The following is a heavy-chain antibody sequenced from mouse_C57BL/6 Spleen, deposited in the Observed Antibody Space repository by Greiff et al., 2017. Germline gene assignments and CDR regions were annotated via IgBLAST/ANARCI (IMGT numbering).Heavy chain of an antibody. CDR2: IWSGGST. J-gene: IGHJ4*01. D-gene: IGHD1-1*01. Sequence: VQLQQSGPGLVQPSQSLSITCKVSGFSLTSYGVHWVRQSPGKGLEWLGVIWSGGSTDYNAAFISRLSISKDNSKSQVFFKMNSLQADDTAIYYCARKDDGRRAMDYWGQGTSVTVSS. CDR3: ARKDDGRRAMDY. V-gene: IGHV2-2*01. CDR1: GFSLTSYG.